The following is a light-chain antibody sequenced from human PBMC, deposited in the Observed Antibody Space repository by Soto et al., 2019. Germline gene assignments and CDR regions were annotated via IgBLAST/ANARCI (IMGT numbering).Light chain of an antibody. V-gene: IGKV1-5*03. J-gene: IGKJ1*01. Sequence: DIQMTQSPSTLSGSVGDRVTITCGASQTISSWLSWYQQKPGKAAKLLIYKASTLKSGVPSRFSGSGSGTEFTLTISSLQPDDFATDYCQHYNSYSEAFGQGTKVDIK. CDR1: QTISSW. CDR2: KAS. CDR3: QHYNSYSEA.